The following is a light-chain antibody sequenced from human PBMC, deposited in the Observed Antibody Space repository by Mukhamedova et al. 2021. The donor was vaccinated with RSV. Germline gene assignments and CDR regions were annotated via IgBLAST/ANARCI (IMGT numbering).Light chain of an antibody. Sequence: WYQRRLHGKAPKLLIYGASNLQSGVPSRFSGSRSGTQFTLTISGLQLEDFATYYCQQSYTSPGNFGQGTRLDLK. J-gene: IGKJ2*01. V-gene: IGKV1-39*01. CDR3: QQSYTSPGN. CDR2: GAS.